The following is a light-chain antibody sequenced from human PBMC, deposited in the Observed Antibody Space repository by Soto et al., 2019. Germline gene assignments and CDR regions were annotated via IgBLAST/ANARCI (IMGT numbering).Light chain of an antibody. CDR2: EVT. CDR1: SSDVGAYNY. J-gene: IGLJ1*01. CDR3: NSYTTNSNRV. V-gene: IGLV2-14*01. Sequence: QSVLTQPPSASGTPGQTITISCTGTSSDVGAYNYVSWYQHHPGKAPKLMIYEVTNRPSGVSNRFSGSKSGNTASLTISGPQAEDEADYYCNSYTTNSNRVFGTGTKVTVL.